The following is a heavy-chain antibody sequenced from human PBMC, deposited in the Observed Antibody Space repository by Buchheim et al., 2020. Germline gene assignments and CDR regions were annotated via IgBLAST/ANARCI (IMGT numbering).Heavy chain of an antibody. CDR3: ARDVKAATNYDFWSGYLTASGVLDWFDP. CDR1: GGSISSGGYY. CDR2: IYYSGST. J-gene: IGHJ5*02. Sequence: QVQLQESGPGLVKPSQTLSLTCTVSGGSISSGGYYWSWIRQHPGKGLEWIGYIYYSGSTYYNPSLKSRVTISVDTSKNQFSLKLSSVTAADTAVYYCARDVKAATNYDFWSGYLTASGVLDWFDPWGQGTL. V-gene: IGHV4-31*03. D-gene: IGHD3-3*01.